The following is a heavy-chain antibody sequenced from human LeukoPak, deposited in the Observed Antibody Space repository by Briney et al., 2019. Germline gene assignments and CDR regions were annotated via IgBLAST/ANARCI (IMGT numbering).Heavy chain of an antibody. D-gene: IGHD3-3*01. CDR1: GGTLSSYA. CDR3: ASGPDFGVVIY. CDR2: IIPILGIA. Sequence: ASVKVSCKASGGTLSSYAISWVRQAPGQGLEWMGRIIPILGIANYAQKFQGRVTMTRDTSTSTVYMELSSLRSEDTAVYYCASGPDFGVVIYWGQGTLVTVSS. V-gene: IGHV1-69*04. J-gene: IGHJ4*02.